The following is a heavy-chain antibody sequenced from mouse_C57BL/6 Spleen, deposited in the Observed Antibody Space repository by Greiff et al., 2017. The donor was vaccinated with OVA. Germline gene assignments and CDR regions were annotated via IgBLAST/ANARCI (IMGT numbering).Heavy chain of an antibody. CDR3: ARLGLRRYYFDY. V-gene: IGHV1-18*01. D-gene: IGHD2-4*01. J-gene: IGHJ2*01. CDR1: GYTFTDYN. CDR2: INPNNGGT. Sequence: EVKVVESGPELVKPGASVKIPCKASGYTFTDYNMDWVKQSHGKSLEWIGDINPNNGGTIYNQKFKGKATLTVDKSSSTAYMELRSLTSEDTAVYYCARLGLRRYYFDYWGQGTTLTVSS.